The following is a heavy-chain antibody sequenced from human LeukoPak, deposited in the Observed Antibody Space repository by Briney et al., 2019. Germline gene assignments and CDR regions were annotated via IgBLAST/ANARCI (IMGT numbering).Heavy chain of an antibody. CDR1: GYTFTSYD. D-gene: IGHD4-23*01. V-gene: IGHV1-8*01. Sequence: ASVKVSCKASGYTFTSYDINWVRQATGQGLEWMGWMSPNSDNTGYAQKFQGRVTSTRDTSISTAYMELRSLTSEDTAVYYCARDYGGSSGWFDPWGQGTLVTVSS. J-gene: IGHJ5*02. CDR2: MSPNSDNT. CDR3: ARDYGGSSGWFDP.